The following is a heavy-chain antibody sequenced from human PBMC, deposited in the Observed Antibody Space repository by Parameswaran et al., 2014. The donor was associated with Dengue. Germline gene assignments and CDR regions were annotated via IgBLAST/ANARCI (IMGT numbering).Heavy chain of an antibody. CDR3: ARDKREYSSSWYYFDY. J-gene: IGHJ4*02. V-gene: IGHV3-33*01. Sequence: WIRQPPGKGLEWVAVIWYDGSNKYYADSVEGRFTISRDNSKNTLYLQMNSLRAEDTAVYYCARDKREYSSSWYYFDYWGQGTLVTVSS. D-gene: IGHD6-13*01. CDR2: IWYDGSNK.